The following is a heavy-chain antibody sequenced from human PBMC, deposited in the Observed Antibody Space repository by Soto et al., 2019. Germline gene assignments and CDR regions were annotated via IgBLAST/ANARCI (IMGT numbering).Heavy chain of an antibody. D-gene: IGHD3-3*01. CDR1: GFTFSSNS. CDR2: ISSSSSTM. CDR3: ARDYDFWSGLDY. J-gene: IGHJ4*02. Sequence: PGGSLRLSCAASGFTFSSNSMNWVRQAPGKGLEWVSYISSSSSTMYYADSVKGRFTISRDNAKNSLYLQMNSLRAEDTAVYYCARDYDFWSGLDYWGQGTLVTVSS. V-gene: IGHV3-48*01.